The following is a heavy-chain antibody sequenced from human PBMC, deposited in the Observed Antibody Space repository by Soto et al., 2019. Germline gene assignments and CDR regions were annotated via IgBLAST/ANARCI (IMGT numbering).Heavy chain of an antibody. Sequence: GGSLRLSCAASGFTFSSYAMSWVRQAPGKGLEWVSAISGSGGSTYYADSVKGRFTISRDNSKNTLYLQMNSLRAEDTAVYYCAKSSLNPSSLSRKVWFDPWGQGTLVTVSS. CDR2: ISGSGGST. V-gene: IGHV3-23*01. D-gene: IGHD6-13*01. CDR3: AKSSLNPSSLSRKVWFDP. J-gene: IGHJ5*02. CDR1: GFTFSSYA.